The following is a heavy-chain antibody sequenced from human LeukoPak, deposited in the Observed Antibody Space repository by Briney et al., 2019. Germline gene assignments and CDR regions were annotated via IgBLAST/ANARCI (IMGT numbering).Heavy chain of an antibody. V-gene: IGHV3-21*01. D-gene: IGHD6-6*01. CDR1: GFSFSSYW. J-gene: IGHJ4*02. Sequence: PGGSLRLSCEASGFSFSSYWMHWVRQAPGKGLEWVSSIGDSGSYIYYADSVRGRFTISRDNAKNSLYLQMNSLRAEDTAVYYCARVKRIAARDDPFDYWGQGTLVTVSS. CDR2: IGDSGSYI. CDR3: ARVKRIAARDDPFDY.